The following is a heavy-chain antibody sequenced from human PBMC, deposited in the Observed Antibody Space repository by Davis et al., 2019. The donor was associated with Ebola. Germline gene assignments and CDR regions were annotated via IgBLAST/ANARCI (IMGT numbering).Heavy chain of an antibody. V-gene: IGHV3-9*01. Sequence: PGGSLRLSCAASGFTFDDYAMHWVRQAPGKGLEWVSGISWNSGSIGYADSVKGRFTISRDNAKNSLYLQMNSLRAEDTALYYCAKDSGIYFDYWGQGTLVTVSS. CDR3: AKDSGIYFDY. J-gene: IGHJ4*02. CDR1: GFTFDDYA. CDR2: ISWNSGSI. D-gene: IGHD1-14*01.